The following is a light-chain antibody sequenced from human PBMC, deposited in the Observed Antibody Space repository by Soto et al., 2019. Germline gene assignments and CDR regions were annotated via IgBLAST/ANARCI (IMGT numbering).Light chain of an antibody. CDR2: GAS. J-gene: IGKJ5*01. V-gene: IGKV3-20*01. CDR1: QSVSTSQ. CDR3: QQYGSSPNT. Sequence: EIVLTQSPGTLSLSAGERATLSCRASQSVSTSQLAWYQQKPGQAPRLLIYGASSRATGIPDRFSGSGAGTGFTLTINRLEPEDFAVYYCQQYGSSPNTFGQGTRLEIK.